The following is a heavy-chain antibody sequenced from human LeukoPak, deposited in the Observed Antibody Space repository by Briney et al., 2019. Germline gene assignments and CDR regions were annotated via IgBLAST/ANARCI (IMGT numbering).Heavy chain of an antibody. V-gene: IGHV3-23*01. CDR2: ICGSSSST. Sequence: GESLRLSCAASGFTFSSYAMNWVRQPPGKWLEWDSVICGSSSSTYYVDSVKGRFTISRDNSKNTLYLQMNSLRAEDTAIYYCAKGSGGSCHSATDYWGQGTLVTVSS. D-gene: IGHD2-15*01. J-gene: IGHJ4*02. CDR1: GFTFSSYA. CDR3: AKGSGGSCHSATDY.